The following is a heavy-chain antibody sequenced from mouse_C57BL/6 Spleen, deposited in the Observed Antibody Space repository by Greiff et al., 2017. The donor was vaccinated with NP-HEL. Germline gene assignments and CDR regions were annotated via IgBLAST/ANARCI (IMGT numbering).Heavy chain of an antibody. CDR3: ARPIRRDYAMDY. CDR2: IHPNSGST. J-gene: IGHJ4*01. Sequence: VQLQQPGAELVKPGASVKLSCKASGYTFTSYWMHWVKQRPGQGLEWIGMIHPNSGSTNYNEKFKSKATLTVDKSSSTAYMQLSSLTSEDSAVYYCARPIRRDYAMDYWGQGTSVTVSS. V-gene: IGHV1-64*01. D-gene: IGHD2-12*01. CDR1: GYTFTSYW.